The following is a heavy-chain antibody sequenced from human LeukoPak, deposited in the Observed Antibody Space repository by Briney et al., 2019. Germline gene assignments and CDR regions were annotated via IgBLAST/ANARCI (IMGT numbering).Heavy chain of an antibody. D-gene: IGHD1-14*01. CDR1: GGSISSYY. CDR2: IYTSGST. CDR3: ARVRRVFKRNLGRSTEYYSYYYMDV. Sequence: SETLSLTCTVSGGSISSYYWSWIRQPAGKGLEWIGRIYTSGSTSYNPSLKSRVTISVDTSKNQFSLKLSSVTAADTAVYYCARVRRVFKRNLGRSTEYYSYYYMDVWGKGTTVTVSS. J-gene: IGHJ6*03. V-gene: IGHV4-4*07.